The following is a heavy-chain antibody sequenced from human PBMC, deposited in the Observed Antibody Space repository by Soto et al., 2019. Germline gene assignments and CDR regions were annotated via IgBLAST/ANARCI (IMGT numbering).Heavy chain of an antibody. Sequence: QVQLVQSGAEVKKPGASVKVSCKASGYTFTSYGISWVRQAPGQGLEWTGWISAYNGNTNYAQKLQGRVTMTTDTSTSTAYMELRSLRSDDTAVYYCARDREEWLLSINWFDPWGQGTLVTVSS. CDR1: GYTFTSYG. CDR3: ARDREEWLLSINWFDP. J-gene: IGHJ5*02. D-gene: IGHD3-3*01. CDR2: ISAYNGNT. V-gene: IGHV1-18*01.